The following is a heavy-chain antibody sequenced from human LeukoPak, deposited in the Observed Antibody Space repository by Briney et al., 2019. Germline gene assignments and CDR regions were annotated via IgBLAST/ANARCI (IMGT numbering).Heavy chain of an antibody. V-gene: IGHV3-23*01. CDR3: ARDGAYYDSSGYRLYYFDY. D-gene: IGHD3-22*01. Sequence: GGSLRLSCVASGFTFSSYGMTWVRQAPGKGPEWVSVISSSAGSTYYADSVKGRFTISRDNSKNTLYLQMNSLRAEDTAVYYCARDGAYYDSSGYRLYYFDYWGQGTLVTVSS. CDR1: GFTFSSYG. CDR2: ISSSAGST. J-gene: IGHJ4*02.